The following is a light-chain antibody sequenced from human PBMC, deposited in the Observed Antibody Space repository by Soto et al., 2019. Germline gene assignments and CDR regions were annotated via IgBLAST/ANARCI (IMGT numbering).Light chain of an antibody. CDR1: SSNIGAGYA. CDR2: DNN. V-gene: IGLV1-40*01. Sequence: QSVLTQPPSVSGAPGQRVTISCTGSSSNIGAGYAVHWYQQLPGTAPKLLISDNNNRPSGVPDRFSGSKSGTSASLAIPGLQAEDEADYYCQSYDNSHDWDVVFGGGTKMTVL. J-gene: IGLJ2*01. CDR3: QSYDNSHDWDVV.